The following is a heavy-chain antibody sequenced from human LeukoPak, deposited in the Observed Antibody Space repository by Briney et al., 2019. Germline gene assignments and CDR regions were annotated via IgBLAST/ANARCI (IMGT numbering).Heavy chain of an antibody. Sequence: GGSLRLSCAASGFTFSSYAMHWVRQAPGKGLEWVAVISYDGSNKYYADSVKGRFTISRDNSKNTLYLQMNSLRAEDTAVYYCAINSGTYHEGDPLDIWGQGTMVTVSS. CDR3: AINSGTYHEGDPLDI. CDR2: ISYDGSNK. V-gene: IGHV3-30-3*01. D-gene: IGHD1-26*01. CDR1: GFTFSSYA. J-gene: IGHJ3*02.